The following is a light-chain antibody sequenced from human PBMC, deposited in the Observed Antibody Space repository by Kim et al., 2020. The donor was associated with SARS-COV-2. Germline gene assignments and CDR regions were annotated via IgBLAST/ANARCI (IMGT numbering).Light chain of an antibody. CDR1: QTINNW. CDR3: QQYDGNPWT. CDR2: EAS. J-gene: IGKJ1*01. V-gene: IGKV1-5*03. Sequence: ASVGDRVPITCRASQTINNWLALYQQKPGKAPILLIYEASNLQTGVPSRFSGSGSGTEFTLTISSLRSYDFATYFCQQYDGNPWTFGQGTKVDIK.